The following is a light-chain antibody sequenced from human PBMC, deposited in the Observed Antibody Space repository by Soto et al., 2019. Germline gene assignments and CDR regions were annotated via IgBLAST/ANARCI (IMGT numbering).Light chain of an antibody. Sequence: EVVWTHSPATLSLSPGERATLSCRASQSVDIRLAWYQQKPGQAPRLLIYDASTRATGIPARFSGSGAGTDFAPTMAIREPEDFAVYYCLHRTAWPTTFGKGNKVEI. V-gene: IGKV3-11*01. CDR2: DAS. CDR1: QSVDIR. J-gene: IGKJ1*01. CDR3: LHRTAWPTT.